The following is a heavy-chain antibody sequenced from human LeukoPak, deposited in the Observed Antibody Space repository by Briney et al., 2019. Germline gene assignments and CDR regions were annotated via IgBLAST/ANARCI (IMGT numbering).Heavy chain of an antibody. J-gene: IGHJ4*02. D-gene: IGHD5-18*01. CDR1: GFTFSSYG. CDR3: AKYGDSYGYVDY. CDR2: ISYDGSNK. Sequence: SGGSLRLSCAASGFTFSSYGMHWVRQAPGKGLEWVAVISYDGSNKYYADSVKGRFTISRDNSKNTLYLQMNSLRAEDTAVYYCAKYGDSYGYVDYWGQGTLVTVPS. V-gene: IGHV3-30*18.